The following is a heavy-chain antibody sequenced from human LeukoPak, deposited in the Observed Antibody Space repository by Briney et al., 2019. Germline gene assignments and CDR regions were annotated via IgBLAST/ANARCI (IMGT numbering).Heavy chain of an antibody. CDR2: IYPGDSDT. V-gene: IGHV5-51*01. CDR1: GYSFLSHW. J-gene: IGHJ5*02. D-gene: IGHD2-15*01. Sequence: GESLKISCKGSGYSFLSHWIAWVRQTPGKGLEWMGIIYPGDSDTRYSPSFQGQVTISADKSISTAYLQWSSLKASDTAIYYCASSRAATNRFDPWGQGTRVTVSS. CDR3: ASSRAATNRFDP.